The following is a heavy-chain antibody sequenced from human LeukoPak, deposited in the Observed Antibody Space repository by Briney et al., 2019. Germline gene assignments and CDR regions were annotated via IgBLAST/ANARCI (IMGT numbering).Heavy chain of an antibody. D-gene: IGHD3-16*02. Sequence: GGSLRLSCAASGFSFSSYWMHWVRQAPGKGLEWVSEISGSGGTTYYADSVKGRFTISRDNAKNSLYLQMNSLRAEDTAVYYCAVRFDYWGQGILVTVSS. J-gene: IGHJ4*02. CDR3: AVRFDY. CDR1: GFSFSSYW. V-gene: IGHV3-48*04. CDR2: ISGSGGTT.